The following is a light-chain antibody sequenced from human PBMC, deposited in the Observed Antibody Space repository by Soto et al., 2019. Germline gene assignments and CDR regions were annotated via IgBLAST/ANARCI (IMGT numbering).Light chain of an antibody. Sequence: QSALTQPPSASGSPGRSVTISCTGTSSDVGGYNYVSWYQQHAGKAPKLMIYEVSKRPSGVPDRFSGSKSGNTASLTVSGLQAEDEADYYCSSYAGSNNWGVFGGGTKLTVL. J-gene: IGLJ2*01. CDR3: SSYAGSNNWGV. V-gene: IGLV2-8*01. CDR2: EVS. CDR1: SSDVGGYNY.